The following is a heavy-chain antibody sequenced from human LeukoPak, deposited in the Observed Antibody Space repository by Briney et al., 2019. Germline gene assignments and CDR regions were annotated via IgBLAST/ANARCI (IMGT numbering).Heavy chain of an antibody. CDR2: IASGGGST. Sequence: GGSLRLSCAASGFTFSNYAMSWVRQAPGGGLEWVSTIASGGGSTYYADFVKGRFTISRDISKDTLFLQMNSLRAEDTAIYYWAKDRGGSVAGTEFDYWGQGTLVTVSS. D-gene: IGHD6-19*01. CDR1: GFTFSNYA. CDR3: AKDRGGSVAGTEFDY. J-gene: IGHJ4*02. V-gene: IGHV3-23*01.